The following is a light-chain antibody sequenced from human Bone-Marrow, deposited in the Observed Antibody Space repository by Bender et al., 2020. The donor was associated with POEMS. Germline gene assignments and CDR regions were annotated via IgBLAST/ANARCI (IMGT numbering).Light chain of an antibody. Sequence: QSALTQPASVSASPGQSITISCTGTSSDIGNYNLVSWYQQHPGRAPKLMIHEVTKRPSEVPDRFSGSRSGTSASLAISGLQSEDEADYYCAVWDDSLNGWVFGGGTKLTVL. CDR2: EVT. V-gene: IGLV2-14*02. J-gene: IGLJ3*02. CDR1: SSDIGNYNL. CDR3: AVWDDSLNGWV.